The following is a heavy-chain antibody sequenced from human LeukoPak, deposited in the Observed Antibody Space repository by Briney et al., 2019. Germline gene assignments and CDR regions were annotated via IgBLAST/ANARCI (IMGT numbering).Heavy chain of an antibody. CDR3: ARARQWDYYDSSPPSNWFDP. CDR2: IYYIGST. D-gene: IGHD3-22*01. J-gene: IGHJ5*02. V-gene: IGHV4-59*12. CDR1: GGSISSYY. Sequence: SETLSLTCTVSGGSISSYYWSWIRQPPGKGLEWIGYIYYIGSTNYNPSLKSRVTISVDTSKNQFSLKLSSVTAADTAVYYCARARQWDYYDSSPPSNWFDPWGQGTLVTVSS.